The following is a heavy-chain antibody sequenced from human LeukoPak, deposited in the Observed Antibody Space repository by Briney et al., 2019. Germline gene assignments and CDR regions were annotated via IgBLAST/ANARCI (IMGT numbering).Heavy chain of an antibody. D-gene: IGHD3-22*01. CDR3: ARPYYYDSRIDP. Sequence: SQTLSLTCTVSGGSISSGDYYWSWIRQPPGKGLEWIVYMYYSGSTYYNPSLKSRVTMSADTSKNQLSLKLSSVTAADTAVYYCARPYYYDSRIDPWGQGILVIVSS. J-gene: IGHJ5*02. CDR2: MYYSGST. CDR1: GGSISSGDYY. V-gene: IGHV4-30-4*01.